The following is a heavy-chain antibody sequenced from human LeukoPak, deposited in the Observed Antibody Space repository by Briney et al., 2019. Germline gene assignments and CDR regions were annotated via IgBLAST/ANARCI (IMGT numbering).Heavy chain of an antibody. J-gene: IGHJ4*02. CDR3: ARDIVVVPATLGY. CDR1: GFTFSSYS. CDR2: ISSSSSSI. V-gene: IGHV3-21*01. Sequence: GGSLRLSCAASGFTFSSYSMNWVRQAPGKGLEWVSSISSSSSSIYYADSVKGRFTISRDNAKNSLYMQMNSLRAEDTAVYYCARDIVVVPATLGYWGQGTLVTVSS. D-gene: IGHD2-2*01.